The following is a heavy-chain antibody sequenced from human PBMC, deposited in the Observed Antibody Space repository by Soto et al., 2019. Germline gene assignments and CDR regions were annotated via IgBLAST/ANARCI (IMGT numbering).Heavy chain of an antibody. V-gene: IGHV3-30-3*01. J-gene: IGHJ4*02. CDR3: ARDPEPFYDILPGHPPHGY. D-gene: IGHD3-9*01. CDR1: GFTFSSYA. CDR2: ISYDGSNK. Sequence: QVQLVESGGGVVQPGRSLRLSCAASGFTFSSYAMHWVRQAPGKGLEWVAVISYDGSNKYYADSVKGRFTISRDNSKNTLNLQRNRLRAEDTAVYYCARDPEPFYDILPGHPPHGYCGQGTLVTVSS.